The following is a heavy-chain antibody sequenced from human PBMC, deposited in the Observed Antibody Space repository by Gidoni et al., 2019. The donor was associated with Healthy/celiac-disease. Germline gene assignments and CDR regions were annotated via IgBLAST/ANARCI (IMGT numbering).Heavy chain of an antibody. CDR1: GFTFRSYW. V-gene: IGHV3-7*03. D-gene: IGHD4-17*01. Sequence: EVQRVESGGGLVQPGGSLRLSWAAAGFTFRSYWMSWVRQAPGKGLEWVANIKQDGSEKSYVDSVKGRFTISRDNAKNSLYLQMNSLRAEDTSVYYCARIYGDYFWYYYGMDVWGQGTTVTVSS. J-gene: IGHJ6*02. CDR2: IKQDGSEK. CDR3: ARIYGDYFWYYYGMDV.